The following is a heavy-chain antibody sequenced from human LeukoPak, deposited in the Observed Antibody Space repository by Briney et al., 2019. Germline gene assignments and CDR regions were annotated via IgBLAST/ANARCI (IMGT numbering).Heavy chain of an antibody. CDR1: DYSISSGHY. J-gene: IGHJ6*03. V-gene: IGHV4-38-2*01. Sequence: PSETLSLTCAVSDYSISSGHYWVWIRQPPGKGLEYIGNIYHSGSSHYNPSLKSRVTISVDTSNNQFSLKLSSVTAADTAVYYCARAKNPYFYYYYMDFWGKGTTVTVSS. CDR3: ARAKNPYFYYYYMDF. CDR2: IYHSGSS.